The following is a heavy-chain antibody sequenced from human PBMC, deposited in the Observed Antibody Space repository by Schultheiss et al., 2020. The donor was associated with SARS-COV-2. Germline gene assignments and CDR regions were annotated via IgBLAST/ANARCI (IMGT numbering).Heavy chain of an antibody. Sequence: GGSLRLSCAASGFTFSSYAMHWVRQAPGKGLEWVSYISSSGSTIYYADSVKGRFTISRDNAKNSLYLQMNSLRAEDTAVYYCARGTERYSSSFDYWGQGTLVTVSS. D-gene: IGHD6-6*01. CDR1: GFTFSSYA. J-gene: IGHJ4*02. CDR2: ISSSGSTI. V-gene: IGHV3-48*03. CDR3: ARGTERYSSSFDY.